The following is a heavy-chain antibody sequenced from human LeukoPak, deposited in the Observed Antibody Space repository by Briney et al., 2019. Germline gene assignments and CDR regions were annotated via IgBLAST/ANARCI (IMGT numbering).Heavy chain of an antibody. CDR2: INPNSGGT. CDR1: GYTFTGYY. D-gene: IGHD6-19*01. J-gene: IGHJ4*02. CDR3: ARDAPKAVVAGTRCVHYY. V-gene: IGHV1-2*02. Sequence: ASVKVSCKASGYTFTGYYMHWVRQAPGQGLEWMGWINPNSGGTNYAQKFQGRVTMTRDTSISTAYMELSRLRSDDTAVYYCARDAPKAVVAGTRCVHYYWGQGTLVTVSS.